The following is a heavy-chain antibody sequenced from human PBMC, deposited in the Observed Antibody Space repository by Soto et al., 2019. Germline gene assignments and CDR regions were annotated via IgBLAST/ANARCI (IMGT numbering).Heavy chain of an antibody. Sequence: EVQLVESGGGLVQPGGSLRLSCAASGFTFSSYWMHWVRHAPGKGLVWVSRIKSDGSNINYADSVKGRFTISRDNAKNTLYLQMNSLGAEDTAIYYCARGGFSGSGSFIEGDYWGQGTLVTVSS. CDR1: GFTFSSYW. CDR2: IKSDGSNI. V-gene: IGHV3-74*01. D-gene: IGHD3-10*01. J-gene: IGHJ4*02. CDR3: ARGGFSGSGSFIEGDY.